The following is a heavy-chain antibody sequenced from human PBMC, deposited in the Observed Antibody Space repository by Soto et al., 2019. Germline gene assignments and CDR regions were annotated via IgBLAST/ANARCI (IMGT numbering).Heavy chain of an antibody. CDR3: ARVFSSSWTPAYYGMDV. Sequence: PGGSLRLSCAASGFTFSSYDMHWFRQATGKGLEWVSAIGTAGDTYYPGSVKGRFTISRENAKNSLYLQMNSLRAEDTAVYYCARVFSSSWTPAYYGMDVWGQGTTVTVSS. D-gene: IGHD6-13*01. CDR1: GFTFSSYD. J-gene: IGHJ6*02. CDR2: IGTAGDT. V-gene: IGHV3-13*01.